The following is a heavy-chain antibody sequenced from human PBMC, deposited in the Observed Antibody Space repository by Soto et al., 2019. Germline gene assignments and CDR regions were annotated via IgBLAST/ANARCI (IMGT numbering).Heavy chain of an antibody. CDR2: INAGNGNT. CDR1: GYTFTSYA. V-gene: IGHV1-3*01. Sequence: GASVKVSCKASGYTFTSYAMHWVRQAPGQRLEWMGWINAGNGNTKYSQKFQGRVTITRDTSASTAYMELSSLRSEDTAVYYCARDSPPGTPNWNSWASPEVFDPWGQGTLVTVSS. CDR3: ARDSPPGTPNWNSWASPEVFDP. D-gene: IGHD1-7*01. J-gene: IGHJ5*02.